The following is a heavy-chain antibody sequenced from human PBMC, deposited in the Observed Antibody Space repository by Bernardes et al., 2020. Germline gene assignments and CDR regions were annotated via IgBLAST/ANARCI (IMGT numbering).Heavy chain of an antibody. V-gene: IGHV3-7*01. CDR3: TRVLEGRAGAFDI. D-gene: IGHD2-15*01. CDR1: GFDFSDFW. Sequence: GGSLRLSCAGSGFDFSDFWMTWVRQAPGKGLEWVANIKRDGSETYYVDSVKGRFTISRDNAKNLVFLQMNSLRAEDTAVYYCTRVLEGRAGAFDIWGQGTMVTVSS. J-gene: IGHJ3*02. CDR2: IKRDGSET.